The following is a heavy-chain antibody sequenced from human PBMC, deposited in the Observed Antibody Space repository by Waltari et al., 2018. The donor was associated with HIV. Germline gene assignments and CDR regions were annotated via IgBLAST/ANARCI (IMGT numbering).Heavy chain of an antibody. Sequence: QLQLQESGPGLVKPSETLSLTCTVSGDSISSSSYYWGWIRQPPGKGLEGIGTIDYSGSSYYNPALKSRVTISGDTSKNQFSLKLSSVTAADTAVYYWARHWDTSTWNYVDSWGQGTLVTVSS. D-gene: IGHD6-13*01. J-gene: IGHJ4*02. CDR3: ARHWDTSTWNYVDS. CDR1: GDSISSSSYY. V-gene: IGHV4-39*01. CDR2: IDYSGSS.